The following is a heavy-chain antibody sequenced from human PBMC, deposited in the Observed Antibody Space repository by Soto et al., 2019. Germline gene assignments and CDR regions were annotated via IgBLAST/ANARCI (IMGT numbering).Heavy chain of an antibody. CDR3: ARLLGYCSGSNCRYYFDS. J-gene: IGHJ4*02. CDR2: IYWDDDM. D-gene: IGHD2-2*01. V-gene: IGHV2-5*02. CDR1: GFSLSTSGVG. Sequence: QITLKESGPTLMEPTQTLTLTCTFSGFSLSTSGVGVGWIRQPPRKALEWLALIYWDDDMRYSPSLRSRLTIAKDTSENQVVLTMTNMDPVDTATYYCARLLGYCSGSNCRYYFDSWGQGTLVTVSS.